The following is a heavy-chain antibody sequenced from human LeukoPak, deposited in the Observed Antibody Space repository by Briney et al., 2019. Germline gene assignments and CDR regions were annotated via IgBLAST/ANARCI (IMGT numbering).Heavy chain of an antibody. V-gene: IGHV3-73*01. CDR2: IRSKANSYAT. CDR3: TQSWRITIFGVVTSDAFDI. D-gene: IGHD3-3*01. CDR1: GFTFSGSA. Sequence: PGGSLKLSCAASGFTFSGSAMHWVRQASGKGLEWVGRIRSKANSYATAYAASVKGRFTISRDDSKNTLYLQMNSLKTEDTAVYYCTQSWRITIFGVVTSDAFDIWGQGTMVTVSS. J-gene: IGHJ3*02.